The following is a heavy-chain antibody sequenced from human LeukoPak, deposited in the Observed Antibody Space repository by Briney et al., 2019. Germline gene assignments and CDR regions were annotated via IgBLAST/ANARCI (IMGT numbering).Heavy chain of an antibody. J-gene: IGHJ4*02. V-gene: IGHV4-39*01. Sequence: PSETLSLTCTVSGGSISNSSYYWGWIRQSPGKGLEWIGPIYYSGSTYYNLSLKSRVTISVDTSKNQFSLKVNSVTAADTAVYYCAGSAWAPYWGQGTLVTVSS. CDR2: IYYSGST. D-gene: IGHD1-26*01. CDR1: GGSISNSSYY. CDR3: AGSAWAPY.